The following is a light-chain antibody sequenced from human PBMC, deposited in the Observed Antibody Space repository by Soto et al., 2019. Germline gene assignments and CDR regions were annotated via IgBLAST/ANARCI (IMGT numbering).Light chain of an antibody. CDR3: SSYTSSSTVV. J-gene: IGLJ2*01. CDR1: SSDVGGYNY. Sequence: QFALTQPASVSGSPGQSITISCTGTSSDVGGYNYVSWYQQHPGKAPKLMIYDVSNRPSGVSNRFSGSKSGNTASLTISGLQVEDEADYYCSSYTSSSTVVFGGGTKLTVL. V-gene: IGLV2-14*01. CDR2: DVS.